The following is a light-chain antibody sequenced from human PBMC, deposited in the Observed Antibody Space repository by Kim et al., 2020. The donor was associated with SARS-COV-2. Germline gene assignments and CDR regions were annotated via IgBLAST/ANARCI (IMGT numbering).Light chain of an antibody. CDR2: ESS. V-gene: IGKV1-5*03. J-gene: IGKJ4*01. Sequence: DIQMTQSPSTLSASVGDRVTISCRASQSISSWLAWYQQKPGKATNLLIYESSSLESGVQSRFSGSGSGTEFTLTISSLQPDDFATYYCQQYNSYPLTFGGGTKVDIK. CDR3: QQYNSYPLT. CDR1: QSISSW.